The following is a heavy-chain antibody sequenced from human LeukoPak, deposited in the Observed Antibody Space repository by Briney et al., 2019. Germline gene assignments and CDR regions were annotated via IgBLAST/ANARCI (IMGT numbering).Heavy chain of an antibody. D-gene: IGHD5-12*01. J-gene: IGHJ4*02. V-gene: IGHV3-30*18. CDR1: GFTFSSYG. CDR2: ISYDGSNK. CDR3: AKDRGVATIVSPFGY. Sequence: GGSLRLSCAASGFTFSSYGMHWVRQAPGKGLEWVAVISYDGSNKYYADSVKGRFTISRDNSKNTLYLQMNSLRAEDTAVYYCAKDRGVATIVSPFGYWGQGTLVTVSS.